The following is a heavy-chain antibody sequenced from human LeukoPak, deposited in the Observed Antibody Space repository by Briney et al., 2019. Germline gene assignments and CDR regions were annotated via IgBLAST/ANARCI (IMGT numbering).Heavy chain of an antibody. CDR1: GGSFSGYY. J-gene: IGHJ6*03. CDR2: IYHSGST. D-gene: IGHD3-10*01. CDR3: ARSITMVRGVIKPKYYYYMDV. Sequence: SETLSLTCAVYGGSFSGYYWSWIRQPPGKGLEWVGNIYHSGSTNYNPSLKSRVTISVDTSKNQFSLKLSSVTAADTAVYYCARSITMVRGVIKPKYYYYMDVWGKGTTVTISS. V-gene: IGHV4-34*01.